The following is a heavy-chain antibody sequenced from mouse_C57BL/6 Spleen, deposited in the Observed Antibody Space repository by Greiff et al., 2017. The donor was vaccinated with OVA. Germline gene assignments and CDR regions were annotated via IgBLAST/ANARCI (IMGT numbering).Heavy chain of an antibody. Sequence: VKLMESGAELVRPGASVTLSCKASGYTFTDYEMHWVKQTPVHGLEWIGAIDPDTGGTAYNQKFKGKAILTADKSSSTAYLELRSLTSEDSAVYYCTRGWDEEAYWGQGTLVTVSA. CDR3: TRGWDEEAY. CDR2: IDPDTGGT. CDR1: GYTFTDYE. J-gene: IGHJ3*01. D-gene: IGHD4-1*01. V-gene: IGHV1-15*01.